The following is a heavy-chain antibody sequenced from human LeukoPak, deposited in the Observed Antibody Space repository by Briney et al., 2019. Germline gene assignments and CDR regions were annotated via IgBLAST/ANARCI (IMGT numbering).Heavy chain of an antibody. V-gene: IGHV4-4*07. Sequence: PSETLSLTCTVSGASISRYYWSWIRQPAGKGLEWIGRIYPNGNTNYNPSLKSRLTMSVDTSKNQFSLKVSSVTAADTAVYYCASPWSSGGFDYWGQGTLVTVSS. J-gene: IGHJ4*02. CDR1: GASISRYY. CDR2: IYPNGNT. D-gene: IGHD6-19*01. CDR3: ASPWSSGGFDY.